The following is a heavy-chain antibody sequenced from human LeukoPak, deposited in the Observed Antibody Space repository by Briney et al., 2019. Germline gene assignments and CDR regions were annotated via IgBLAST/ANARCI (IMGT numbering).Heavy chain of an antibody. CDR2: ISYDGSNK. V-gene: IGHV3-30*18. D-gene: IGHD6-19*01. CDR3: AKDKNPYSSGWYDP. CDR1: GFTFSSCG. Sequence: GRSLTLSCAASGFTFSSCGMHWVRQAPGKGLEWVAVISYDGSNKYYADSVKGRFTISRDNSKNTLYLQMNSLRAEDTTVYYCAKDKNPYSSGWYDPWGQGTLATVSS. J-gene: IGHJ5*02.